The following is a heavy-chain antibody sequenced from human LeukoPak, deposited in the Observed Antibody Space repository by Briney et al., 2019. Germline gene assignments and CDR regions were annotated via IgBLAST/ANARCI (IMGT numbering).Heavy chain of an antibody. CDR1: GFTFSSYG. D-gene: IGHD6-19*01. J-gene: IGHJ4*02. CDR2: IRYDGSNK. Sequence: QSGGSLRLSCAASGFTFSSYGMHWVRQAPGKGLEWVAFIRYDGSNKYYADSVKGRFTISRDNSKNTLYLQMNSLRAEDTAVYYRAKEMADSSGWYYFDYWGQGTLVTVSS. CDR3: AKEMADSSGWYYFDY. V-gene: IGHV3-30*02.